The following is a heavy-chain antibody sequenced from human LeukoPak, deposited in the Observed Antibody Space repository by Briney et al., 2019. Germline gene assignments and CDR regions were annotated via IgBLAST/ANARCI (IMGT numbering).Heavy chain of an antibody. Sequence: GESLRLSCAASGFTFSSYAMHWVRQAPGTGLEWVAVISYDGSNKYYADSVKGRFTISRDNSKNTLYLQMNSLRAEDTAVYYCARASGVAADNFDYWGQGTLVTVSS. J-gene: IGHJ4*02. CDR3: ARASGVAADNFDY. D-gene: IGHD2-15*01. V-gene: IGHV3-30-3*01. CDR2: ISYDGSNK. CDR1: GFTFSSYA.